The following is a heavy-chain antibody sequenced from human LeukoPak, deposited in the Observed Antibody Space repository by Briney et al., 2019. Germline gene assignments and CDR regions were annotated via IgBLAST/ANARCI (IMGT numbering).Heavy chain of an antibody. D-gene: IGHD6-19*01. V-gene: IGHV4-34*01. Sequence: PSETLALTCAVYGGSFSGYYWSWIRQPPGKGLEWIGEINHSGSTNYNPSLKSRVTISVDTSKNQFSLKLSSVTAADTAVYYCARELYEAVAGTAPNWFDPWGQGTLVTVSS. CDR3: ARELYEAVAGTAPNWFDP. J-gene: IGHJ5*02. CDR1: GGSFSGYY. CDR2: INHSGST.